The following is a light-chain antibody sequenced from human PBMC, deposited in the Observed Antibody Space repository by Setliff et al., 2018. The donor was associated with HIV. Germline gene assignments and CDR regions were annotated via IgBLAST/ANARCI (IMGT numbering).Light chain of an antibody. Sequence: KSTISCSGSNSNIGNNYVSWYQQLPGTAPKLLIYDNNKRPSGIPDRFSGSKSGTSATLGITGLQTGDEADYYCGTWDSSLSAGVFGGGTKVTVL. CDR3: GTWDSSLSAGV. CDR2: DNN. J-gene: IGLJ3*02. CDR1: NSNIGNNY. V-gene: IGLV1-51*01.